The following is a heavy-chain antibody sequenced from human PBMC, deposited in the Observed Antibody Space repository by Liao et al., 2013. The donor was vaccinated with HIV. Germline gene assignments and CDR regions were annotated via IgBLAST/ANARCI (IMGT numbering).Heavy chain of an antibody. Sequence: QVQLQESGPGLVKPSETLSLTCAVYGGSFSGYYWSWIRQPPGKGLEWIGYIYYSGSTYYNPSLKSRVTISVDTSKNQFSLKLSSVTAADTAVYYCARSMLLRPNWFDPWGQGTLVTVSS. CDR1: GGSFSGYY. CDR2: IYYSGST. J-gene: IGHJ5*02. D-gene: IGHD2-15*01. V-gene: IGHV4-34*09. CDR3: ARSMLLRPNWFDP.